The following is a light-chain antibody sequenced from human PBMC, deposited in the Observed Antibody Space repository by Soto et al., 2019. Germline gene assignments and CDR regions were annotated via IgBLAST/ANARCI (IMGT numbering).Light chain of an antibody. V-gene: IGLV1-40*01. J-gene: IGLJ3*02. CDR3: QSHDSSLNSWV. CDR2: GNT. CDR1: SSNIGAGYD. Sequence: QSVLMQPPSMSGAPGQRVTISCTGSSSNIGAGYDVHWYQHLPGTAPKLLIYGNTNRPSGVPDRFSGSKSGTSASLAITGLQAEDEADYYCQSHDSSLNSWVFGGGTQLTVL.